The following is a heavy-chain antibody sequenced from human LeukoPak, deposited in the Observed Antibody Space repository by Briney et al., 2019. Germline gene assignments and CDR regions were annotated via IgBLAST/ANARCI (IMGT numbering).Heavy chain of an antibody. J-gene: IGHJ4*02. CDR2: IYTSGST. Sequence: PSETLSLTCTVSGDSISSYYWSWIRQPAGKGLEWIGRIYTSGSTNYNPSLKSRVTMSVDTSKNQFSLKLSSVTAADTAVYYCARDDCGGDCYYNYYFDYWGQGTLVTASS. CDR3: ARDDCGGDCYYNYYFDY. V-gene: IGHV4-4*07. CDR1: GDSISSYY. D-gene: IGHD2-21*02.